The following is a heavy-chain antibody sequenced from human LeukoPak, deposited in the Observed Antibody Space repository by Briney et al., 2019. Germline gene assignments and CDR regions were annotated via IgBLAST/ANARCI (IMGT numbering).Heavy chain of an antibody. CDR2: IKQDGTEK. J-gene: IGHJ3*02. V-gene: IGHV3-7*04. Sequence: GGSLRLSCAASGFTFSNYWMSWVRQAPGKGLEWVANIKQDGTEKYYVDSVKGRFTISRDNAKNSLYLQMNSLRDVDTAVYFCARPTAVTLVDAFNIWGLGTMVTVSS. CDR1: GFTFSNYW. CDR3: ARPTAVTLVDAFNI. D-gene: IGHD4-17*01.